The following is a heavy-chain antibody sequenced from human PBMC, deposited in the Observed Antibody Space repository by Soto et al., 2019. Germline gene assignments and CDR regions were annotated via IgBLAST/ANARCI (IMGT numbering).Heavy chain of an antibody. V-gene: IGHV1-8*01. D-gene: IGHD6-25*01. Sequence: QVQLVQSGAEVKKPGASVKVSCKASGDTFTKYDINWVRQATGQGLGRMGWMNPSNGNAGYAQNFRGRVTMTSNTAISTAYRELSGLRSEDTAVYYCARRKERSGPNYFDFWGQGTLVTVSS. J-gene: IGHJ4*02. CDR2: MNPSNGNA. CDR3: ARRKERSGPNYFDF. CDR1: GDTFTKYD.